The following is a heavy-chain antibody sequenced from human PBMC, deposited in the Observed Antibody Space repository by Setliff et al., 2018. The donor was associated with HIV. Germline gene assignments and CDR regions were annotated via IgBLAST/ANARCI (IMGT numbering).Heavy chain of an antibody. CDR3: GATTHNFWSAYTS. J-gene: IGHJ4*02. V-gene: IGHV4-59*08. CDR2: IYYSGST. Sequence: PSETLSLTCTVSGGSISSHYWSWIRQPPGKGLEWIGSIYYSGSTNYNPSLKSRVTVSVDTSTNHLSLRVASVTSADPAVYYCGATTHNFWSAYTSWGQGTPVTVSS. D-gene: IGHD3-3*01. CDR1: GGSISSHY.